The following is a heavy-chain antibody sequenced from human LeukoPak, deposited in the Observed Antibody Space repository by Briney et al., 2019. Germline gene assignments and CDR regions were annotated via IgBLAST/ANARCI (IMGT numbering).Heavy chain of an antibody. D-gene: IGHD5-24*01. CDR2: INPNSGGT. Sequence: ASVKVSCKASGYTFTGYYIHWVRQAPGQGLEWMGWINPNSGGTNYAQKFQGRVTMTRDTSISTAYMELSRLRSDDTAGYYCARGGGKTATIRPIYYYYYMDVWGKGTTVPVSS. CDR3: ARGGGKTATIRPIYYYYYMDV. CDR1: GYTFTGYY. V-gene: IGHV1-2*02. J-gene: IGHJ6*03.